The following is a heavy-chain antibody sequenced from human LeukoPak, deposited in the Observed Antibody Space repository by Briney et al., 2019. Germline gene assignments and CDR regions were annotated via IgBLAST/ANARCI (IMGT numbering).Heavy chain of an antibody. Sequence: PGGSLRLSCAASGFTFSSYGMHWVRQAPGKGLEWVAVISYDGSNKYYADSVKGRFTISRDNSKNTLYLQMNSLRAEDTAVYYWAKERSEWSTMIVDEDYWGQGTLVTVSS. J-gene: IGHJ4*02. CDR2: ISYDGSNK. CDR1: GFTFSSYG. D-gene: IGHD3-22*01. CDR3: AKERSEWSTMIVDEDY. V-gene: IGHV3-30*18.